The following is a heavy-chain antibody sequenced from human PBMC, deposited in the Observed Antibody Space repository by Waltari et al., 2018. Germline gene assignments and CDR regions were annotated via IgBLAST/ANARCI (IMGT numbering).Heavy chain of an antibody. CDR2: IYYRWIT. D-gene: IGHD3-3*01. CDR3: ASWAIFGVVTRISDY. Sequence: QVQLQESGPGLVKPSQTLSLTCTVSGGSISSGGYYWSWIRQHPGKGLEWIGYIYYRWITYYTPSLKSRVTISVATSKNQFSLKLSSVTAADTAVYYCASWAIFGVVTRISDYWGQGTLVTVSS. J-gene: IGHJ4*02. CDR1: GGSISSGGYY. V-gene: IGHV4-31*03.